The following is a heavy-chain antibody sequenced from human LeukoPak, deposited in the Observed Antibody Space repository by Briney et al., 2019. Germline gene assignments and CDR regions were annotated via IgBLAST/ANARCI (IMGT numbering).Heavy chain of an antibody. CDR3: ASSLGVYYYYGMDV. CDR2: INPNSGGT. V-gene: IGHV1-2*06. Sequence: ASVKVSCKASGYTFTGYYMHWVRQAPGQGLEWMGRINPNSGGTNYAQKFQGRVTMTRDTSISTAYMELSRLRPDDTAVYYCASSLGVYYYYGMDVWGQGTTVTVSS. D-gene: IGHD3-10*01. CDR1: GYTFTGYY. J-gene: IGHJ6*02.